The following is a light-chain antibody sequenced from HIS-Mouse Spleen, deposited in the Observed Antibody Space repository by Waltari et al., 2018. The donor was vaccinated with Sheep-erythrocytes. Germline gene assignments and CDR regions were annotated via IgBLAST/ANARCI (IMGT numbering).Light chain of an antibody. Sequence: QSALTQPRSVSGSPGQSVTISCTGTSSDVGGYNYVSWYQQHPGKAPKPMIYDVSKLPSRVPDRFSGSKSGNTASLTISGLQAEDEADYYCCSYAGSYNHVFATGTKVTVL. J-gene: IGLJ1*01. CDR1: SSDVGGYNY. CDR3: CSYAGSYNHV. CDR2: DVS. V-gene: IGLV2-11*01.